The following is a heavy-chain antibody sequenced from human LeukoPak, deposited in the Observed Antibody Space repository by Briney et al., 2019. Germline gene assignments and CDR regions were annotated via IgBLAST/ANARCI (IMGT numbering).Heavy chain of an antibody. J-gene: IGHJ4*02. V-gene: IGHV3-33*01. CDR2: IWYGGSNK. CDR3: ARLGSGYYHFDY. Sequence: GGSLRLSCAASGFTFSSYGMHWVRQAPGKGLEWVAVIWYGGSNKYYADSVKGRFTISRDNSKNTLYLQMNSLRAEDTAVYYCARLGSGYYHFDYWGQGTLVTVSS. CDR1: GFTFSSYG. D-gene: IGHD3-22*01.